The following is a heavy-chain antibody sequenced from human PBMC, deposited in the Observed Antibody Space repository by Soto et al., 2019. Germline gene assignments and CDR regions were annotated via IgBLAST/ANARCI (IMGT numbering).Heavy chain of an antibody. J-gene: IGHJ6*03. CDR2: ISSSSSYI. Sequence: GGSLRLSCAASGFTFSSYSMNWVRQAPGKGLEWVSSISSSSSYIYYADSVKGRFTISRDNAKNSLYLQMNSLRAEDTAVYYCARAHGVRPYYYYYMDVWGKGTTVTVSS. V-gene: IGHV3-21*01. CDR1: GFTFSSYS. D-gene: IGHD3-3*01. CDR3: ARAHGVRPYYYYYMDV.